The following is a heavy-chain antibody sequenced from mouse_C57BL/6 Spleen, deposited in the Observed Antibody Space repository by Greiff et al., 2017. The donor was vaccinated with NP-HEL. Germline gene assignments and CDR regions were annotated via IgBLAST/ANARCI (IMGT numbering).Heavy chain of an antibody. J-gene: IGHJ1*03. Sequence: EVQLVESGGGLVKPGGSLKLSCAASGFTFSSYTMSWVRQTPEKRLEWVATISGGGGNTYYPDSVKGRFTISRDNAKNTLYLQMNSLRSEDTALYYCARHDGYYDWYFDVWGTGTTVTVSS. D-gene: IGHD2-3*01. CDR2: ISGGGGNT. V-gene: IGHV5-9*01. CDR3: ARHDGYYDWYFDV. CDR1: GFTFSSYT.